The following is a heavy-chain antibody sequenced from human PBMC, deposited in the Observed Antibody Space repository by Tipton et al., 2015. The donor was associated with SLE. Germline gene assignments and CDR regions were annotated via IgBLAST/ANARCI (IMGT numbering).Heavy chain of an antibody. V-gene: IGHV3-30*02. CDR2: IRYDGSNK. D-gene: IGHD1-26*01. Sequence: SGFTFSSYGMHWVRQAPGKGLEWVAFIRYDGSNKYYADSVKGRFTISRDNSKNTLYLQMNSLRAEDTAVYYCATPWSHSDAFDIWGQGTMVTVSS. CDR3: ATPWSHSDAFDI. CDR1: GFTFSSYG. J-gene: IGHJ3*02.